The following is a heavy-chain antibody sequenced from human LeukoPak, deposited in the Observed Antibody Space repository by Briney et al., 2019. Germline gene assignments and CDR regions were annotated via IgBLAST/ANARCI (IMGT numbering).Heavy chain of an antibody. CDR3: ARDDTHYGSSGSFYDAFDI. Sequence: AGGSLTLSCAASGFAFSNYWMTWVRRAPGKGLEWVANIRRDGSETHYVDSVMGRFTISGDNAKNSLYLQMNSLRAEDTAVYYCARDDTHYGSSGSFYDAFDIWGQGTMVTVSS. CDR1: GFAFSNYW. V-gene: IGHV3-7*01. J-gene: IGHJ3*02. CDR2: IRRDGSET. D-gene: IGHD3-22*01.